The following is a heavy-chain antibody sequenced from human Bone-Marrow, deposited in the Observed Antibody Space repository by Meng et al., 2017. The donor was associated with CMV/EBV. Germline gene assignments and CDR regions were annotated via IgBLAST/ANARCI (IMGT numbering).Heavy chain of an antibody. CDR1: GFTFSSYW. CDR2: IYYSGST. V-gene: IGHV4-59*01. Sequence: ESLKISCAASGFTFSSYWMSWVRQAPGKGLEWMGYIYYSGSTNYNPSLKSRVTISVDTSKTQFSLTLSSVTAADTAVYYCARDWGSGYAWGYWGQGTLVTVSS. J-gene: IGHJ4*02. D-gene: IGHD5-12*01. CDR3: ARDWGSGYAWGY.